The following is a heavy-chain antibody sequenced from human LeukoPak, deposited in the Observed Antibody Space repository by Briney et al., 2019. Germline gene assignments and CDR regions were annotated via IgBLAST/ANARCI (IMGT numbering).Heavy chain of an antibody. CDR3: ARPRKNGDYVGVAFDI. D-gene: IGHD4-17*01. J-gene: IGHJ3*02. V-gene: IGHV4-34*01. CDR1: GGSFSGYY. Sequence: SETLSLTCAVYGGSFSGYYWSWIRQPPGKGLESIGEINHSGSTNYNPSLKSRVTISVDTSKNQFSLKLSSVTAADTAVYYCARPRKNGDYVGVAFDIWGQGTMVTVSS. CDR2: INHSGST.